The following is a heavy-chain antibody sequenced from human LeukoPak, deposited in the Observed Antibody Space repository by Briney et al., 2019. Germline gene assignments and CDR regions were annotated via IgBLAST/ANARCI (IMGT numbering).Heavy chain of an antibody. CDR2: INADGSTT. J-gene: IGHJ4*02. D-gene: IGHD6-19*01. CDR1: GSGFTFNNYW. Sequence: GGPLRLSCAASGSGFTFNNYWMHWVRQAPGKGLVWVSRINADGSTTSYADSVRGRFTISRDNAKNTLYLQMNSLRAEDTAVYYCATLISGWSLYWGQGTLVTVSS. V-gene: IGHV3-74*01. CDR3: ATLISGWSLY.